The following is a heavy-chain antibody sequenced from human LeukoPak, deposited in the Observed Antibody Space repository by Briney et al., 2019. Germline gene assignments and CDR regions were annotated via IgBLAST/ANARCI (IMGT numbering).Heavy chain of an antibody. V-gene: IGHV3-33*01. Sequence: PGRSLRLSCAASGFTFSSYGMHWVRQAPGKGLEWVAVIWYDGSNKYYADSVKGRFTISRDNSKNTLYLQMNSLRAEDTAVYYCARDGGNSYYYSYGMDVWGQGTTVTVSS. CDR1: GFTFSSYG. CDR2: IWYDGSNK. J-gene: IGHJ6*02. D-gene: IGHD2-21*02. CDR3: ARDGGNSYYYSYGMDV.